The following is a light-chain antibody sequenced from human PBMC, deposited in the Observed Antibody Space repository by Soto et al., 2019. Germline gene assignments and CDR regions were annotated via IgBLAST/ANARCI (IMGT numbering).Light chain of an antibody. CDR1: SSDVGAYNC. V-gene: IGLV2-8*01. CDR3: CSYTTSSTYV. CDR2: DVI. J-gene: IGLJ1*01. Sequence: SALTQPPSASGSPGQTVAISCTGTSSDVGAYNCVSWYQQHPGKAPKLMIYDVIQRPSGVPARFSGSKSGNTASLTVSGLQPEDEADYYCCSYTTSSTYVFGTGTKATVL.